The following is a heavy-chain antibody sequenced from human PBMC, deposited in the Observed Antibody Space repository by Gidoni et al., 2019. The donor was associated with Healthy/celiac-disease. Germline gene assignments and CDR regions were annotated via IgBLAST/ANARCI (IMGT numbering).Heavy chain of an antibody. D-gene: IGHD2-15*01. CDR2: IYTSGST. V-gene: IGHV4-61*02. CDR3: AREGYCSGGSCYSGWFDP. CDR1: GGSISSGSYY. Sequence: QVQLQESGPGLVQPSQTLSLTCTVPGGSISSGSYYWSWIRPPAGKGLEWIGRIYTSGSTNYNPSLKSRVTISVDTSKNQFSLKLSSVTAADTAVYYCAREGYCSGGSCYSGWFDPWGQGTLVTVSS. J-gene: IGHJ5*02.